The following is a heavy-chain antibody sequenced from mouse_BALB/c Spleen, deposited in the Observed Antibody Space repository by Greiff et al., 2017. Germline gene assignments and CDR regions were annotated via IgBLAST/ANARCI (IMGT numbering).Heavy chain of an antibody. D-gene: IGHD3-2*02. V-gene: IGHV5-17*02. CDR2: ISSGSSTI. CDR1: GFTFSSFG. Sequence: EVKLQESGGGLVQPGGSRKLSCAASGFTFSSFGMHWVRQAPEKGLEWVAYISSGSSTIYYADTVKGRFTISRDNPKNTLFLQMTSLRSEDTAMYYCARSGGDPAWFAYWGQGTLVTVSA. CDR3: ARSGGDPAWFAY. J-gene: IGHJ3*01.